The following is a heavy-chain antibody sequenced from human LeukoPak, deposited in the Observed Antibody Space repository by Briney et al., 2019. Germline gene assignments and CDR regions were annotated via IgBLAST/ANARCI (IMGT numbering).Heavy chain of an antibody. V-gene: IGHV3-30*02. Sequence: GGSLRLSCAASGFTLSSYGMHWVRQAPGKGLEWVAFIRYDGSDKYYADSVKGRFTISRDNSKNTLYLQMNSLRAEDTAVYYCAKDSGYSDYYMDVWGKGTTFIVSS. CDR1: GFTLSSYG. D-gene: IGHD5-18*01. CDR2: IRYDGSDK. CDR3: AKDSGYSDYYMDV. J-gene: IGHJ6*03.